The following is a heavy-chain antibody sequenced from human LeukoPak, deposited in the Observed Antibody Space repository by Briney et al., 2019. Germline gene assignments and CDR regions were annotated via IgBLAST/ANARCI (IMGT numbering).Heavy chain of an antibody. CDR3: SRGPTRYYFDY. CDR1: GGSISSSTYY. CDR2: IYYSGST. J-gene: IGHJ4*02. D-gene: IGHD4-11*01. Sequence: SETLSLTCTVSGGSISSSTYYWAWIRQPPGKGLEYIGNIYYSGSTYYNPSLKSRFTISADTSTNHFSLKLSSVTAADTAVYYCSRGPTRYYFDYWGQGTLVTVSS. V-gene: IGHV4-39*02.